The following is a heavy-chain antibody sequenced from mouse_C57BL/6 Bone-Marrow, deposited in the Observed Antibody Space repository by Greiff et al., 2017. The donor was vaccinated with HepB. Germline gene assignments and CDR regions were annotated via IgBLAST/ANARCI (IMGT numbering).Heavy chain of an antibody. CDR1: GFTFSSYT. J-gene: IGHJ3*01. D-gene: IGHD1-1*01. V-gene: IGHV5-9*01. CDR3: ARRGYGSSYFAY. Sequence: EVQVVESGGGLVKPGGSLKLSCAASGFTFSSYTMSWVRQTPEKRLEWVATISGGGGNTYYPDSVKGRFTISRDNAKNTLYLQMSSLRSEDTALYYCARRGYGSSYFAYWGQGTLVTVSA. CDR2: ISGGGGNT.